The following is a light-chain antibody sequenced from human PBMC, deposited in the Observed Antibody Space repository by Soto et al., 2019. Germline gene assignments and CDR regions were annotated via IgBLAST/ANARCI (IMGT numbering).Light chain of an antibody. CDR3: CSYTGSLTLV. Sequence: QSALTQPASVSGSPGQSITISCTGTSSDVGSYSLVSWYQQHPGKAPQLIIYEASKRPSGVSNRFSASKSGNTASLTISGLLPEDEADYYCCSYTGSLTLVFDGGTKVTVL. CDR2: EAS. CDR1: SSDVGSYSL. V-gene: IGLV2-23*01. J-gene: IGLJ2*01.